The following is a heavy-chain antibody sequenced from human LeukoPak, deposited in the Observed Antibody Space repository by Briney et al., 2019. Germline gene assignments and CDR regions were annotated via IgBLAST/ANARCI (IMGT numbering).Heavy chain of an antibody. CDR3: AVSSNYGPFDY. Sequence: SQTLSLTCTVSGGSISSGDYYWSWIRQPPGKGLEWIGYIYYSGSTYYNPSLKSRVTISVDTSKNQFSLKLSSVTAADTVVYYCAVSSNYGPFDYWGQGTLVTVSS. CDR2: IYYSGST. J-gene: IGHJ4*02. CDR1: GGSISSGDYY. D-gene: IGHD4-11*01. V-gene: IGHV4-30-4*08.